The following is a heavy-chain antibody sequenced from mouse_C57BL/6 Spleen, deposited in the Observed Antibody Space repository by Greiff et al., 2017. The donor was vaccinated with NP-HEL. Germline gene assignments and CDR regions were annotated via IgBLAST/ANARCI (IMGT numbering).Heavy chain of an antibody. CDR2: INPNNGGT. Sequence: VQLQQSGPELVKPGASVKIPCKASGYTFTDYNMDWVKQSHGKSLEWIGDINPNNGGTIYNQKFKGKATLTVDKSYSTAYMELRSLTSEDTAVYYCARWGYGSSLYAMDYWGQGTSVTVSS. D-gene: IGHD1-1*01. CDR1: GYTFTDYN. J-gene: IGHJ4*01. V-gene: IGHV1-18*01. CDR3: ARWGYGSSLYAMDY.